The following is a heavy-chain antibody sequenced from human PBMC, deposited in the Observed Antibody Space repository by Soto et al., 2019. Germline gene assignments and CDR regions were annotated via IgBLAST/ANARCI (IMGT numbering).Heavy chain of an antibody. CDR3: AHSRCGGDCLQSYSSHYYYGMDV. V-gene: IGHV2-5*01. CDR1: GFSLSTSGVG. D-gene: IGHD2-21*02. Sequence: QITLKESGPTLVRPTQTLTLTCTFSGFSLSTSGVGVGWIRQPRGKALEWLALIYWYDDKRYSPSLKSRLTITKDTTKNQVVLTMTNMDPVDTATYYCAHSRCGGDCLQSYSSHYYYGMDVWAQGTTVTVSS. CDR2: IYWYDDK. J-gene: IGHJ6*02.